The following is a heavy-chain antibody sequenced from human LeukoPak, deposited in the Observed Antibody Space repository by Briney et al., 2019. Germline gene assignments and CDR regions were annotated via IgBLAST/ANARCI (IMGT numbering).Heavy chain of an antibody. J-gene: IGHJ4*01. V-gene: IGHV3-7*01. Sequence: PGGSLRLSCAVSGFTFTDYWMNWVRQAPGKGLEGGAIIRQDGSEKTYVGFVKGRFTISRDNPKNSLSLQVNSLRVEDTAVYYCARDGTAAGLYFDLWGQGTLVTVSS. D-gene: IGHD6-13*01. CDR2: IRQDGSEK. CDR3: ARDGTAAGLYFDL. CDR1: GFTFTDYW.